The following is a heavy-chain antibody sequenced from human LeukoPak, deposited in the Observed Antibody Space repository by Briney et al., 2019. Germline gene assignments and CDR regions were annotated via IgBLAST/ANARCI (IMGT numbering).Heavy chain of an antibody. CDR1: GGSISSGGYS. V-gene: IGHV4-30-2*01. CDR2: IYHSGST. Sequence: SETLSLTCAVSGGSISSGGYSWNWIRQPPGKGLEWIGYIYHSGSTYYNPSLKSRVTISVDRSKNQFSLKLSSVTAADTAVYYCARDGGHYWYFDLWGRGTLVTVSS. D-gene: IGHD3-16*01. CDR3: ARDGGHYWYFDL. J-gene: IGHJ2*01.